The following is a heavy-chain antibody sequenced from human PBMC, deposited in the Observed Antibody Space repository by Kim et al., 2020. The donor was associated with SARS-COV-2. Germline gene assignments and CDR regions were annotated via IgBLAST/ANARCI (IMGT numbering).Heavy chain of an antibody. V-gene: IGHV3-30*07. D-gene: IGHD2-8*01. CDR3: ARDLHFCTTGVCPYYYVMDV. Sequence: GRLPISRDNAKNTLYLQMNSLRGEDTAVYYCARDLHFCTTGVCPYYYVMDVWGQGTTVTVSS. J-gene: IGHJ6*02.